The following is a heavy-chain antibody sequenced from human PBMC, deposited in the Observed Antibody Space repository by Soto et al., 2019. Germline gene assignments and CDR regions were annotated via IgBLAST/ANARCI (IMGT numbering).Heavy chain of an antibody. Sequence: QITLKESGPTLVKPTQTLTVTCTFSGFSLITYGVGVGWIPQPPRQALEWLALIYWDDDKRYSPSLKSRLTITKDTSKNQVVLTMTNMDPVDTVTYYCARALGSWGAYYFDYWGQGTLVTVSS. CDR2: IYWDDDK. V-gene: IGHV2-5*02. CDR3: ARALGSWGAYYFDY. J-gene: IGHJ4*02. D-gene: IGHD3-16*01. CDR1: GFSLITYGVG.